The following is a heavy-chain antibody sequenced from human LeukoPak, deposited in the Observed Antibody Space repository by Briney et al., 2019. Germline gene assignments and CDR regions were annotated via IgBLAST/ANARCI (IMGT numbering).Heavy chain of an antibody. J-gene: IGHJ4*03. Sequence: SETLSLTCAVYGGSFSAYYWSWIRQSPGKGLEWIEEINHRGDTNYNPSVKSRVSISVDTSKNQFSLKVTSLTAADTAVYYCARGPTISETGYFDYWGQGTLVTVSS. CDR1: GGSFSAYY. CDR2: INHRGDT. CDR3: ARGPTISETGYFDY. V-gene: IGHV4-34*01. D-gene: IGHD1-1*01.